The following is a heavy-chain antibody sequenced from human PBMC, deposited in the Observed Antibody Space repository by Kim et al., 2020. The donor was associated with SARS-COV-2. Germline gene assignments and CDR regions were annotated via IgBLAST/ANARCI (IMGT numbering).Heavy chain of an antibody. Sequence: GGSLRLSCAASGFTFSSYGMHWVRQAPGKGLEWVAVIWYDGSNKYYADSVKGRFTISRDNSKNTLYLQMNSLRAEDTAVYYCAKDHLARWKGYCSSTSCYGRPVPSQVFLLSPFDYWGQGTLVTVSS. V-gene: IGHV3-33*06. CDR1: GFTFSSYG. CDR3: AKDHLARWKGYCSSTSCYGRPVPSQVFLLSPFDY. J-gene: IGHJ4*02. CDR2: IWYDGSNK. D-gene: IGHD2-2*01.